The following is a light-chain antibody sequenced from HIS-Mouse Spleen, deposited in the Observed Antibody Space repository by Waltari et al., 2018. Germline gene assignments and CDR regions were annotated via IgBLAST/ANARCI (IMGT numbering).Light chain of an antibody. Sequence: QSALTQPASVSGSPGQSITISCTGTSSDVGSYNLVSWYQQHPAKAPKLMIYEGSKRPSGVSNRFSGSNSGHTASLTISGLQAEDEADYYCCSYAGSSTWVFGGGTKLTVL. CDR3: CSYAGSSTWV. V-gene: IGLV2-23*01. CDR2: EGS. CDR1: SSDVGSYNL. J-gene: IGLJ3*02.